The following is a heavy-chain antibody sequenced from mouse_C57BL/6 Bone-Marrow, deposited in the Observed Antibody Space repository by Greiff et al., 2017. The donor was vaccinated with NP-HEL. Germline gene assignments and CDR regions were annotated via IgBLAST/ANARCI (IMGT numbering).Heavy chain of an antibody. V-gene: IGHV1-39*01. D-gene: IGHD1-1*01. CDR2: INPNYGTT. CDR1: GYSFTDYN. Sequence: EVQVVESGPELVKPGASVKISCKASGYSFTDYNMNWVKQSNGKSLEWIGVINPNYGTTSYNQKFKGKATLTVDQSSSTAYMQLNSLTSEDSAVYYCAREGYYGSSPLSYWYFDVWGTGTTVTVSS. J-gene: IGHJ1*03. CDR3: AREGYYGSSPLSYWYFDV.